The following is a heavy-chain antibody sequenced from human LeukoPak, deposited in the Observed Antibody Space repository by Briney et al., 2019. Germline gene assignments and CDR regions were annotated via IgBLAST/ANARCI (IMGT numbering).Heavy chain of an antibody. CDR3: ARQDSVVEPADALDI. V-gene: IGHV4-34*01. CDR1: GGSFSGYY. J-gene: IGHJ3*02. Sequence: SETLSLTCAVYGGSFSGYYWSWIRQPPGKGLEWIGEINHSGSTNYNPSLKSRVTISVDTSKNQFSLKLSSVTAADTAVYYCARQDSVVEPADALDIWGQGTMVTVSS. D-gene: IGHD2-2*01. CDR2: INHSGST.